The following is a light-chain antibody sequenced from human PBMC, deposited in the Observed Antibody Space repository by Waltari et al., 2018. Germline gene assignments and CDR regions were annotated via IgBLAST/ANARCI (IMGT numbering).Light chain of an antibody. CDR3: SSYTTSSAPGV. V-gene: IGLV2-14*01. CDR2: EVS. Sequence: QSALPQPASVSGSPGQSITISCSATDSDVRAYHFVPWYQQPPGKAPHLIIYEVSNRPSGISNRFSASKSGNTASLTISGLQAEDEADYYCSSYTTSSAPGVFGTGTRVTVL. CDR1: DSDVRAYHF. J-gene: IGLJ1*01.